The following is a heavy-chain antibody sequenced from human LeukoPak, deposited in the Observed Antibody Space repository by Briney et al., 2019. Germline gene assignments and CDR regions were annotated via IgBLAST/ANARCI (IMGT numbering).Heavy chain of an antibody. J-gene: IGHJ4*02. V-gene: IGHV3-23*01. CDR1: GFTFSNYA. D-gene: IGHD3-3*02. Sequence: PGGSLRLSCAASGFTFSNYAMSWVRQAPGKGLEWVSAISGTGGATYYADSVRGRFTISRDNSKNTLYFQMNSLTVEDTAVYYCAALARDYWGQGTLVTVSS. CDR2: ISGTGGAT. CDR3: AALARDY.